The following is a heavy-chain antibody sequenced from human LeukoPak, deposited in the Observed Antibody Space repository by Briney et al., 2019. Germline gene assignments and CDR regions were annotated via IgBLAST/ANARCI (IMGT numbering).Heavy chain of an antibody. J-gene: IGHJ4*02. D-gene: IGHD2-15*01. V-gene: IGHV3-21*01. CDR1: GFTFSSYS. Sequence: GGTLRLSCAASGFTFSSYSMNWVRQAPGKGLEWVSSISSSSSYIYYADSVKGRSTISRDNAKNSLYLQMTSLRAEDTAVYYCARGYCSGGTCYLDYWGQGTLVTVSS. CDR3: ARGYCSGGTCYLDY. CDR2: ISSSSSYI.